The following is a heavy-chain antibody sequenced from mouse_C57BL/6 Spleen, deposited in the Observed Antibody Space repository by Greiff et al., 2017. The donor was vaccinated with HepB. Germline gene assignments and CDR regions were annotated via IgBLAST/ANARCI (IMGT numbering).Heavy chain of an antibody. J-gene: IGHJ4*01. Sequence: VKLMESGPGLVQPSQSLSITCTVSGFSLTSYGVHWVRQSPGKGLEWLGVIWRGGSTDYNAAFMSRLSITKDNSKSQVFFKMNSLQADDTAIYYCAKKRVYYGYDGAMDYWGQGTSVTVSS. CDR1: GFSLTSYG. D-gene: IGHD2-2*01. CDR3: AKKRVYYGYDGAMDY. V-gene: IGHV2-5*01. CDR2: IWRGGST.